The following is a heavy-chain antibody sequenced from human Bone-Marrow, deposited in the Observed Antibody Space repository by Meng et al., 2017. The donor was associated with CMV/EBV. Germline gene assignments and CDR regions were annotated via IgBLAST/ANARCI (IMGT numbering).Heavy chain of an antibody. CDR3: ARVPDYSNYYSYYFDY. Sequence: GGSLRLSCAASGFTFSSYEMNWVRQAPGKGLEWVSYISSSGSTIYYADSVKGRFTISRDNAKNSLYLQMNSLRAEDTAVYYCARVPDYSNYYSYYFDYWGQGTLVTVSS. D-gene: IGHD4-11*01. V-gene: IGHV3-48*03. CDR1: GFTFSSYE. CDR2: ISSSGSTI. J-gene: IGHJ4*02.